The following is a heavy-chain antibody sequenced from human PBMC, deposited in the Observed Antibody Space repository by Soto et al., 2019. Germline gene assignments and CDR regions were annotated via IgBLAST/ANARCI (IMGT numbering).Heavy chain of an antibody. J-gene: IGHJ5*02. Sequence: PVGSLRLSCAASGFTFSSYEMNWVRQAPGKGLEWVSYISSSGSTIYYADSVKGRFTISRDNAKNSLYLQMNSLRAEDTAVYYCARHGWIAAAGTPHNWFDPWGQGTLVTVSS. D-gene: IGHD6-13*01. CDR2: ISSSGSTI. CDR1: GFTFSSYE. V-gene: IGHV3-48*03. CDR3: ARHGWIAAAGTPHNWFDP.